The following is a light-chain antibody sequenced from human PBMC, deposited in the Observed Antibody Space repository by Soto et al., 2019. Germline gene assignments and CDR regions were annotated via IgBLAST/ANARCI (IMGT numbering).Light chain of an antibody. V-gene: IGKV1-5*01. CDR2: DAS. J-gene: IGKJ5*01. Sequence: DIQMTQSPSTLSASVGDRVTITCRASQSISSWLAWYQQKPGKAPKLLIYDASSLESGVPSRFSGSGSVTEFTLTIISLQPDDFATYYCQQYNSYSVTFGQGTRLEIK. CDR3: QQYNSYSVT. CDR1: QSISSW.